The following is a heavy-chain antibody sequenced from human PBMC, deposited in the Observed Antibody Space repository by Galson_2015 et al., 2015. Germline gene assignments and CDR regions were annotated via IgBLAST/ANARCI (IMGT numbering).Heavy chain of an antibody. D-gene: IGHD3-16*02. CDR3: TRLRRDTTSSRDAFDI. V-gene: IGHV3-11*01. J-gene: IGHJ3*02. Sequence: LRLSCAASGFTFSDYYMSWIRQAPGKGLEWVSYISSSGSTIYYADSVKGRFTISRDNAKNSLYLQMNSLRAEDTAVYYCTRLRRDTTSSRDAFDIWGQGTMVTVSS. CDR2: ISSSGSTI. CDR1: GFTFSDYY.